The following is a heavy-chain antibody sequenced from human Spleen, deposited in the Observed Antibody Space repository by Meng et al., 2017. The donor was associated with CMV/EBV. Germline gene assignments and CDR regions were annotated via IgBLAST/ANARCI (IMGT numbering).Heavy chain of an antibody. Sequence: SVKVSCKASGGTFSRNNFCWVRLAPGQGLEWLGGIIPILDTTKYAQKFQGRVTVTADKSTSTAYMELSSLRSDDTAVYYCSRLIENWLDPWGQGTLVTVSS. CDR2: IIPILDTT. J-gene: IGHJ5*02. CDR1: GGTFSRNN. V-gene: IGHV1-69*08. CDR3: SRLIENWLDP.